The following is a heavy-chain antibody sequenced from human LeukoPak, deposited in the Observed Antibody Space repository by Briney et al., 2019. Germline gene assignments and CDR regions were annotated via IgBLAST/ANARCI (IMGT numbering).Heavy chain of an antibody. CDR2: IYYSGST. CDR1: GGSLSRSHNY. D-gene: IGHD4-17*01. J-gene: IGHJ4*02. V-gene: IGHV4-39*02. CDR3: ASESYGDSFDY. Sequence: SETLSLTCTVSGGSLSRSHNYWGWIRHPPGKGLEWIGGIYYSGSTYYNPSLKSRVTISVDTSNSQFSLKLSSVTAADTAVYYCASESYGDSFDYWGQGTLVTVSS.